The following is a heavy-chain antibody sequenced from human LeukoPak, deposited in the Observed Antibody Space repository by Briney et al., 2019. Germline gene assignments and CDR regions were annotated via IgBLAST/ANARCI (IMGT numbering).Heavy chain of an antibody. J-gene: IGHJ4*02. CDR2: ISSGSSYT. CDR1: GFTFSDYY. Sequence: GGSLRLSCAASGFTFSDYYMTWIRQAPGKGLEWVSYISSGSSYTDYADSVKGRFTISRDNAKNSLDLQMNILRAEDTALYYCVRARGSIPSSSFDYWGQGALVTVSS. CDR3: VRARGSIPSSSFDY. V-gene: IGHV3-11*06. D-gene: IGHD6-6*01.